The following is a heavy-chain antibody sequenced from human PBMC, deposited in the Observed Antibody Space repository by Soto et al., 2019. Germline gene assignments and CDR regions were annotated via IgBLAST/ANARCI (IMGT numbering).Heavy chain of an antibody. V-gene: IGHV2-26*01. CDR1: GFSLSNGRMA. Sequence: FGLPLVNPTETLTLTFTVSGFSLSNGRMAVSWIRQPPGKALEWLANIFSDDEKSYSTSLKTRLTISKDTSKSQVVLTMTNMDPVDTATYYCARIVDVDTAMVPDYWGQGILVTAPQ. J-gene: IGHJ4*02. CDR3: ARIVDVDTAMVPDY. D-gene: IGHD5-18*01. CDR2: IFSDDEK.